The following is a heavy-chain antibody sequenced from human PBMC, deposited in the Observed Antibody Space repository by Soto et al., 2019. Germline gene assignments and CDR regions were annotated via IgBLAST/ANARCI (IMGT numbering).Heavy chain of an antibody. CDR3: ARDKITGLFDY. J-gene: IGHJ4*02. Sequence: PSETLSLTCAVYGGSFGGYYWSWIRQPPGTGLEWIGEINHSGSTNYNPSHKSRVTISVDTSKNQFSLKLTSVTAADTAVYYCARDKITGLFDYWGQGTLVTVSA. CDR1: GGSFGGYY. CDR2: INHSGST. D-gene: IGHD2-8*02. V-gene: IGHV4-34*01.